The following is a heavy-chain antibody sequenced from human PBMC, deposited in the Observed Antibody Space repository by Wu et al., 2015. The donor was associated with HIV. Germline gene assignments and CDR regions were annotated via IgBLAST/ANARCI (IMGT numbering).Heavy chain of an antibody. CDR1: GYTFTGYY. CDR3: ARDIAVAGLFDY. CDR2: IIPVFGTT. V-gene: IGHV1-69*18. D-gene: IGHD6-19*01. Sequence: QVQLVQSGAEVKKPGASVKVSCKASGYTFTGYYMHWVRQAPGQGLEWMGRIIPVFGTTNYAQKFQDRVSITADESTSTAYMELSSLRSEDTAVYYCARDIAVAGLFDYWGRERWSPSPQ. J-gene: IGHJ4*02.